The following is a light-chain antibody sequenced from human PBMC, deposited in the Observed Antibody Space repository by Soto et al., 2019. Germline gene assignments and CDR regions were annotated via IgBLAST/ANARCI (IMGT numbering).Light chain of an antibody. CDR1: SSDVGSNNL. CDR2: EGS. Sequence: QSALTQPASVSGSPGQSITISCTGTSSDVGSNNLVSWYQQHPGKATKLMIYEGSKRPSGVSKRFSGSKSGNTASLTIAGLQAEDEDDYYCCSYAGSSTWVFGGGTKLTVL. J-gene: IGLJ3*02. V-gene: IGLV2-23*01. CDR3: CSYAGSSTWV.